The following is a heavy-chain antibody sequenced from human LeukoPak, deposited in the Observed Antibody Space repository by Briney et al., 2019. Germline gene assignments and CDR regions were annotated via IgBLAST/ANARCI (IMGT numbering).Heavy chain of an antibody. J-gene: IGHJ4*02. D-gene: IGHD5-18*01. CDR2: INHSGST. CDR1: GGSFSGYY. CDR3: KYSYGYVDY. Sequence: SGTLSLTCAVYGGSFSGYYWSWIRQPPGKGLEWIGEINHSGSTNYNPSLKSRVTISVDTSKNQFSLKLSSVTAADTAVYYCKYSYGYVDYWGQGTLVTVSS. V-gene: IGHV4-34*01.